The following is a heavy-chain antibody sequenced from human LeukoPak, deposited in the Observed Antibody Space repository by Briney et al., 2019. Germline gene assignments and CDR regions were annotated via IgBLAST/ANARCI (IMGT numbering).Heavy chain of an antibody. CDR2: IYYAGST. D-gene: IGHD3-22*01. CDR1: DGSISRSTYY. CDR3: ARETHYYDSSGYYYRAFDI. J-gene: IGHJ3*02. V-gene: IGHV4-39*07. Sequence: SETLSLTCTVSDGSISRSTYYWGWIRQPPGKGLEWIGSIYYAGSTYYNPSLKSRVSISVDTSKNQFSLKLSSVTAADTAVYYCARETHYYDSSGYYYRAFDIWGQGTMVTVSS.